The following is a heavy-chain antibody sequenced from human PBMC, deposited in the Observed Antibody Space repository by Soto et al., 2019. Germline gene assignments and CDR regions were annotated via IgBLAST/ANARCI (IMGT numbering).Heavy chain of an antibody. CDR3: AIKVPVYRSGWAAEYFQH. CDR1: GFTFSSYS. Sequence: PGGSLRLSCAASGFTFSSYSMNWVRQAPGKGLEWVSYISSSSSTIYYADSVKGRFTISRDNAKNSLYLQMNSLRAEDTAVYYCAIKVPVYRSGWAAEYFQHWGQGTLVTVSS. J-gene: IGHJ1*01. CDR2: ISSSSSTI. D-gene: IGHD6-19*01. V-gene: IGHV3-48*01.